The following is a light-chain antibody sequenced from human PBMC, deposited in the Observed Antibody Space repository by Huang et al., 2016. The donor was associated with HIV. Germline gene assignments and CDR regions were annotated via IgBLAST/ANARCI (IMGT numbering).Light chain of an antibody. J-gene: IGKJ4*01. CDR2: EAY. Sequence: EIVLTQSPATLSLSPGERASQSVSSYLGWYQQKPGQAPRLLIYEAYNRATGIPDRFSGSGSGTDFTLTISSLEPEDFAVYYCQHRSNWPLTFGGGTKVEIK. V-gene: IGKV3-11*01. CDR1: QSVSSY. CDR3: QHRSNWPLT.